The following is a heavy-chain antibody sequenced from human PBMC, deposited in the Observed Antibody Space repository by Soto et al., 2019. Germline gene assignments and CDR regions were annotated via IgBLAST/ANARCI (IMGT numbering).Heavy chain of an antibody. V-gene: IGHV3-74*01. J-gene: IGHJ4*02. D-gene: IGHD1-26*01. CDR1: GFTFNTHW. CDR2: IYFDGITT. CDR3: ARGGAMGVDY. Sequence: LRLSCTASGFTFNTHWMHWVRQAPGKGLVWVSRIYFDGITTNYADSVKGRLTVSRDNAKNTVYLHVNTLRDEDTAVYYCARGGAMGVDYWGQGTLVTVYS.